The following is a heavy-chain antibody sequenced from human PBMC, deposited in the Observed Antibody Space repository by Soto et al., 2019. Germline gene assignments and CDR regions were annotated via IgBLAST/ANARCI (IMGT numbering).Heavy chain of an antibody. D-gene: IGHD6-19*01. CDR2: IYYSGST. CDR3: ARGGQNLAVAGTWGLDY. CDR1: GGSISSSSYY. J-gene: IGHJ4*02. Sequence: SETQSLPCTVFGGSISSSSYYRGLTRQPPGKGLEWIGSIYYSGSTYYNPSLKSRVTISVDTSKNQFSLKLSSVTAADTAVYYCARGGQNLAVAGTWGLDYWGQGTLVTVSS. V-gene: IGHV4-39*07.